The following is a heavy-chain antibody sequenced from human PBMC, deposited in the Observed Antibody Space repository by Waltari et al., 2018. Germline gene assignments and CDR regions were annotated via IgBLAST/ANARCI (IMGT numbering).Heavy chain of an antibody. CDR2: IWSDGSGV. Sequence: QVQLVESGGGVAQPGTSLRLSCAASGFTFSNYDIHWVRQAPRKVLECLTVIWSDGSGVFYADSVKGRFAFSRDNSKDTVYLQMNSLRAEDTAVYYCARERSRDPFDIWGQGTMVTVSS. V-gene: IGHV3-33*01. CDR1: GFTFSNYD. J-gene: IGHJ3*02. CDR3: ARERSRDPFDI.